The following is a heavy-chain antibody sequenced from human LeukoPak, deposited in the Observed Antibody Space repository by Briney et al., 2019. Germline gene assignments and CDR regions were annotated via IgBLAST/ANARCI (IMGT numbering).Heavy chain of an antibody. Sequence: GASVKVSCKASGYTFTDYYIHWVRQAPGQGLEWVGWIDPNSGGTNYAQKFQGRVAMTRDTSISTAYMELSRLRSEDTAVYYCAKSAGSTMVRGFLRDWFDPWGQGTLVTVSS. CDR1: GYTFTDYY. CDR2: IDPNSGGT. CDR3: AKSAGSTMVRGFLRDWFDP. V-gene: IGHV1-2*02. D-gene: IGHD3-10*01. J-gene: IGHJ5*02.